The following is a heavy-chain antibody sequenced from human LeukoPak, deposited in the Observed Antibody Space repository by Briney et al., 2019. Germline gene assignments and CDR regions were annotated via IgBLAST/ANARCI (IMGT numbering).Heavy chain of an antibody. CDR1: GDTFTIYA. CDR3: ARGRHSCWFCDY. D-gene: IGHD6-19*01. CDR2: IIPIFGTA. J-gene: IGHJ4*02. V-gene: IGHV1-69*13. Sequence: ASVKVSSKASGDTFTIYAISWVRQAPGQGLEWMGRIIPIFGTANYAQKFQGSVTITADESTSTAYMELSSLRAGDTAVYYCARGRHSCWFCDYWGQGTLVTVSS.